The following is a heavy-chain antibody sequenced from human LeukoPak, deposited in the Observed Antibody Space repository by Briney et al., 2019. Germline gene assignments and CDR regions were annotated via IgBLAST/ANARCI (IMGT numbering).Heavy chain of an antibody. Sequence: ASVKVSCKVSGYTLTELSMHWVRQAPGKGLEWMGGFDPEDGETIYAQKFQGRVTMTEDTSTDTAYMELSSLRSEDTAVYYCATIGSNWGHRRDPNFDYWGQGTLVTVSS. D-gene: IGHD7-27*01. CDR1: GYTLTELS. V-gene: IGHV1-24*01. J-gene: IGHJ4*02. CDR2: FDPEDGET. CDR3: ATIGSNWGHRRDPNFDY.